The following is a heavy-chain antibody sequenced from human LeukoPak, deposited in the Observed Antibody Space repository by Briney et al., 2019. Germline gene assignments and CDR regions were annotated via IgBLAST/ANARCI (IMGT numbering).Heavy chain of an antibody. CDR2: IYYSGGT. CDR1: GGSISSSSYY. V-gene: IGHV4-39*01. Sequence: SETLSLTCTVSGGSISSSSYYWGWIRQPPGKGLEWIWSIYYSGGTYYNPSLKSRVTISVDTSKNQFSLKLTPVTAADTAVYYCARLRFVGGNWYASSGVVNWFDPWGQGTLVTVSS. CDR3: ARLRFVGGNWYASSGVVNWFDP. J-gene: IGHJ5*02. D-gene: IGHD1-1*01.